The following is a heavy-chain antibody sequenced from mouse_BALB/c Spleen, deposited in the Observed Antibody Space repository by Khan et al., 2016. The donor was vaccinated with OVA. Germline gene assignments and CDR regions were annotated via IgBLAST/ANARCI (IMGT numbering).Heavy chain of an antibody. CDR3: TSGGYGGLTY. D-gene: IGHD1-1*01. CDR1: GYSFTDYT. J-gene: IGHJ3*01. Sequence: VQLKESGPELVKPGASVKISCKASGYSFTDYTMNWVKQRHGKNLEWIGLINPYNVGTNYNQKFKGKATLTVDKSSSTAHMELLSLTSEDSADDTCTSGGYGGLTYWGQGTLVTVSA. CDR2: INPYNVGT. V-gene: IGHV1-18*01.